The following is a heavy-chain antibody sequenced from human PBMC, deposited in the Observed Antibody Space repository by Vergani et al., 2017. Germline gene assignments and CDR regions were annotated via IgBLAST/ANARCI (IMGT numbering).Heavy chain of an antibody. CDR3: ARRPYYYDSSGYSKYYYYGMDV. Sequence: QVQLQQWGAGLLKPSETLSLTCAVYGGSFSGYYWSWIRQPPGKGLEWIGEINHSGSTNYNPSLKSRVTISVDTSKNQFSLKLSSVPAADTAVYYCARRPYYYDSSGYSKYYYYGMDVWGQGTTVTVSS. V-gene: IGHV4-34*01. CDR1: GGSFSGYY. J-gene: IGHJ6*02. CDR2: INHSGST. D-gene: IGHD3-22*01.